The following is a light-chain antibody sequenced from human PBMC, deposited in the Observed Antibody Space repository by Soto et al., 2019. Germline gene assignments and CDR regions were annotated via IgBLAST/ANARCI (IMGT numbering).Light chain of an antibody. CDR2: DVS. CDR3: QQSLSTPWS. J-gene: IGKJ1*01. Sequence: DIPLTQSPSSLSAPVGDRVTITCRPSQAINEYLSWFRQKPGKAPEPLIYDVSTLQSGVPSRFSGSGSGTYFTLTISSQQLDDLASYYCQQSLSTPWSFGQRTKV. CDR1: QAINEY. V-gene: IGKV1-39*01.